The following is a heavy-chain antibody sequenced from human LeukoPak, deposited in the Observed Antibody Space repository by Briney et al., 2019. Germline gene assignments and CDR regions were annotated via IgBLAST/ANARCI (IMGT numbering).Heavy chain of an antibody. D-gene: IGHD4-17*01. J-gene: IGHJ4*02. CDR3: ARGHSVRYYFDY. CDR1: GGTFSSYA. Sequence: GASVKVSCKASGGTFSSYAISWVRQAPGQGLEWMGRIIPILGIANYAQKFQGRVTITADKSTSTAYMELSSRRSEDTAVYYCARGHSVRYYFDYWGQGTLVTVSS. CDR2: IIPILGIA. V-gene: IGHV1-69*04.